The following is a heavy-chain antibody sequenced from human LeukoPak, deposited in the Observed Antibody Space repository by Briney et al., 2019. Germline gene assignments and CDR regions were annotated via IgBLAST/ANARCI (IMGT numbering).Heavy chain of an antibody. CDR2: IIPIFGTA. Sequence: SVKVSCKASGGTFSSYAISWVRQAPGQGLEWMGRIIPIFGTANYAQKFQGSVTITTDESTSTAYMELSSLRSEDTAVYYCARDARDYGDYGWYFQHWGQGTLVTVFS. CDR3: ARDARDYGDYGWYFQH. D-gene: IGHD4-17*01. CDR1: GGTFSSYA. J-gene: IGHJ1*01. V-gene: IGHV1-69*05.